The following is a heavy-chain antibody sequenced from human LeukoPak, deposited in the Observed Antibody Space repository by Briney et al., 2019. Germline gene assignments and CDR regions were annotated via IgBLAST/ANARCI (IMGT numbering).Heavy chain of an antibody. D-gene: IGHD6-13*01. Sequence: GGSLRLSCAASGFTFSSYGMHWVRQAPGKGLEWVARLSGDGSTTRHADSVKGRFTISRDNAKSTLYLQMDSLRVEDTALYYCARGIASSRSVAIDLWGRGTLVVVSS. J-gene: IGHJ4*02. CDR1: GFTFSSYG. CDR2: LSGDGSTT. CDR3: ARGIASSRSVAIDL. V-gene: IGHV3-74*01.